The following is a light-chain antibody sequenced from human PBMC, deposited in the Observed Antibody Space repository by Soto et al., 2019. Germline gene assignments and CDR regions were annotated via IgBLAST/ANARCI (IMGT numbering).Light chain of an antibody. Sequence: DIQMTQSPSSLSAFVGDRVTITCRASQSISSYLNWYQQKPGKAPKLLIYAASSLQCGVPSRFSNSRSRTEFTLTISNLQPEDFATYYTQQSYCTSVTFVPGTKVDIK. V-gene: IGKV1-39*01. CDR2: AAS. CDR3: QQSYCTSVT. J-gene: IGKJ3*01. CDR1: QSISSY.